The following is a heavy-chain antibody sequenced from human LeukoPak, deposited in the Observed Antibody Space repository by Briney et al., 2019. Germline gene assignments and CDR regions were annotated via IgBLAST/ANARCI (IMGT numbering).Heavy chain of an antibody. D-gene: IGHD5-18*01. V-gene: IGHV3-30*04. Sequence: GGSLRLSCAASGFTFSSYAMHWVRQAPGKGLEWVAVISYDGSNKYYADSVKGRFTISRDNSKNTLYLQMNSLRAEDTAVYYCAREYSYGYVFDYWGQGTLVTVSS. CDR3: AREYSYGYVFDY. CDR1: GFTFSSYA. J-gene: IGHJ4*02. CDR2: ISYDGSNK.